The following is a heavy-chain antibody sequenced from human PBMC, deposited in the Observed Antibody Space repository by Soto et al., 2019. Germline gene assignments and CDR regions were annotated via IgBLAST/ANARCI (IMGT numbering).Heavy chain of an antibody. V-gene: IGHV1-3*01. CDR3: AREVGSGYAFDI. J-gene: IGHJ3*02. CDR2: INAGNGNT. D-gene: IGHD3-22*01. Sequence: GASVKVSCKASGYTFTSYAMHWVRQAPGQRLEWMGWINAGNGNTKYSQKLQGRVTMTTDTSTSTAYMELRSLRSDDTAVYYCAREVGSGYAFDIWGQGTMVTVSS. CDR1: GYTFTSYA.